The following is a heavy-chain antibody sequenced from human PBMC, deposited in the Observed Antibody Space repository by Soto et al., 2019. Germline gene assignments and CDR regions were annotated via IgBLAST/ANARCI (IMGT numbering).Heavy chain of an antibody. J-gene: IGHJ3*02. V-gene: IGHV1-69*02. CDR1: GGTFSSYT. Sequence: QVQLVQSGAEVKKPGSSVKVSCKASGGTFSSYTISWVRQAPGQGLEWMGRIIPILGIANYAQKFQGRVTITPDKSTSTAYMELSSLRAEDTAVYYCARVETTVTEDAFDIWGQGTMVTVSS. D-gene: IGHD4-17*01. CDR2: IIPILGIA. CDR3: ARVETTVTEDAFDI.